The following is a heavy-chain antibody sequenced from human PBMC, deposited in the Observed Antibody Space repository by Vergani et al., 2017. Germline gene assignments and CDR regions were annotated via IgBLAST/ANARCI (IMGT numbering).Heavy chain of an antibody. V-gene: IGHV4-59*01. CDR1: GDSMNTYY. CDR3: ARGALWWLRQIDS. J-gene: IGHJ4*02. D-gene: IGHD2-21*01. CDR2: IYDSGDT. Sequence: QVQLQESGPGLVKPSETLSLTCSVSGDSMNTYYWTWIRQPPGKGLEWIGYIYDSGDTKYNPSLKSRVTMSLDTSKNQFSLNLYSVTAADTPVYYCARGALWWLRQIDSWGQGTLVTVSS.